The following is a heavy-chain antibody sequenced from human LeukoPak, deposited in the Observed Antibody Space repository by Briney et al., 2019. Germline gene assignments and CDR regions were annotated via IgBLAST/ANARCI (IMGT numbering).Heavy chain of an antibody. CDR2: ISSSGSTI. D-gene: IGHD3-22*01. J-gene: IGHJ4*02. V-gene: IGHV3-48*03. CDR1: GFTFSSYE. Sequence: SGGSLRLSCAASGFTFSSYEINWVRQAPGKGLEWVSYISSSGSTIYYADSVKGRFAISRDNAKNSLYLQMNSLRAEDTAVYYCASTYDSSGYNPYYFDYWGQGTLVTVSS. CDR3: ASTYDSSGYNPYYFDY.